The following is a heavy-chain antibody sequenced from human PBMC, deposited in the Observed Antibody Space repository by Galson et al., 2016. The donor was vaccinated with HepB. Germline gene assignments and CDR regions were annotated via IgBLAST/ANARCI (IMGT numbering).Heavy chain of an antibody. Sequence: SLRLSCAASGFTFGRYAMSWVRQAPGKGLEWVSAISGDGGSTYYAGSVQGRFTSSSDRSTNTMYLQMNSLRTDDTAVYYCARFTQEWLDRVYYFDYWGQGTLVTVSS. CDR1: GFTFGRYA. V-gene: IGHV3-23*01. J-gene: IGHJ4*02. D-gene: IGHD6-19*01. CDR3: ARFTQEWLDRVYYFDY. CDR2: ISGDGGST.